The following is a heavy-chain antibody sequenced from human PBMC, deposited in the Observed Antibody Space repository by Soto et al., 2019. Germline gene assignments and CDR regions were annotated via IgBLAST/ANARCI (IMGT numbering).Heavy chain of an antibody. Sequence: ASVKVSCKASGYTFTGYYMHWVRQAPGQGLEWMGWINPNSGGTNYAQKFQGRVTMTRDTSISTAYMELSRLRSDDAAVYYCARLVGLEWLLNLYYYGMDVWGQGTTVTGSS. CDR1: GYTFTGYY. CDR2: INPNSGGT. CDR3: ARLVGLEWLLNLYYYGMDV. J-gene: IGHJ6*02. D-gene: IGHD3-3*01. V-gene: IGHV1-2*02.